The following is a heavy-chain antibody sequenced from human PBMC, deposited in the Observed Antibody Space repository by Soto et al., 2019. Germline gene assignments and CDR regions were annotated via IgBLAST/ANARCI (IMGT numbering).Heavy chain of an antibody. Sequence: EVQLLESGGGLVQPGGSLRLSCAASGFTFSNYAVTWVRQAPGKGLEWVSTISGSGGSTYYADSVKGRFTISRDNSKNTLSLKMNSRRAEDTAVYYCAKDQGSSWYEINSWGQGTLVTVSS. CDR2: ISGSGGST. D-gene: IGHD6-13*01. CDR1: GFTFSNYA. V-gene: IGHV3-23*01. J-gene: IGHJ4*02. CDR3: AKDQGSSWYEINS.